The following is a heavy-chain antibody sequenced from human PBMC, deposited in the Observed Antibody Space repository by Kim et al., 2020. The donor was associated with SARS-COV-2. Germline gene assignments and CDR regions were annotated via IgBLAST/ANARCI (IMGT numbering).Heavy chain of an antibody. J-gene: IGHJ4*02. V-gene: IGHV3-21*01. CDR2: ISSSSSYI. CDR3: ARDVEYYDILTGYYKPYYFDY. CDR1: GLTFSSYS. Sequence: GGSLRLSCAASGLTFSSYSMNWARQAPGKGLEWVSSISSSSSYIYYADSVKGRFTISRDTAKNSLYLQMNSLRAEDTAVYYCARDVEYYDILTGYYKPYYFDYWGQGTLVTFSS. D-gene: IGHD3-9*01.